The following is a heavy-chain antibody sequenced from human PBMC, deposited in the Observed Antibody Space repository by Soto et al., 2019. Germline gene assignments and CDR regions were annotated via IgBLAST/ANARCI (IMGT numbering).Heavy chain of an antibody. Sequence: QVRLVQSGAEVKKPGASVKVSCKASGYTFTSYYLHWVRQAPGQGLVWMGIMNPSDGSTSYTQKFQGRVTMTRDTSTSTVYMEMSSLRSXXXXXXXXXRSTVSDAFDIWGQGTMX. CDR1: GYTFTSYY. CDR2: MNPSDGST. CDR3: XRSTVSDAFDI. J-gene: IGHJ3*02. D-gene: IGHD2-2*01. V-gene: IGHV1-46*01.